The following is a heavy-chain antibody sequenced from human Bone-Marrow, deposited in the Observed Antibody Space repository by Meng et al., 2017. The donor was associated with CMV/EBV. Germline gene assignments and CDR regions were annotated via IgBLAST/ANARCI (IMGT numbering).Heavy chain of an antibody. CDR1: EFTIKSIY. CDR2: ISSSSSTI. Sequence: GGSLRLSCAASEFTIKSIYLNWVRQAPGKGLEWVSYISSSSSTIYYADSVKGRFTISRDNAKNSLYLQMNSLRAEDTAVYYCARDKYCGGDCYWYFDYWGQGTLVTVSS. V-gene: IGHV3-48*04. CDR3: ARDKYCGGDCYWYFDY. J-gene: IGHJ4*02. D-gene: IGHD2-21*01.